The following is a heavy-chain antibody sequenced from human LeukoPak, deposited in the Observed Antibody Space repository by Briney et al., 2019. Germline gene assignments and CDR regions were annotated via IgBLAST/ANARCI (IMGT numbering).Heavy chain of an antibody. CDR2: ISSSSSYI. CDR3: ARDRWELSAIDY. D-gene: IGHD1-26*01. CDR1: GFTFSSYS. V-gene: IGHV3-21*01. J-gene: IGHJ4*02. Sequence: GGSLRLSCAASGFTFSSYSMNWVRQAPGKGLEWVSSISSSSSYIYYSDSVKGRFTTSRDNAKNSLYLQMNSRRAEDTAVYYCARDRWELSAIDYWGQGTLVTVSS.